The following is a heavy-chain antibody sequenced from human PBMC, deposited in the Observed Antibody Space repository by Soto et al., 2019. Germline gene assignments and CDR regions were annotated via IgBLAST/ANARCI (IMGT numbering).Heavy chain of an antibody. D-gene: IGHD4-17*01. J-gene: IGHJ6*02. Sequence: PGESLKISCKGSGYSFTSYWISWVRQMPGKGLEWMGRIDPSDSYTNYSPSFQGHVTISADKSISTAYLQWSSLKASDTAMYYCAIPTTVTPLYYGMDVWGQGTTVTLSS. CDR3: AIPTTVTPLYYGMDV. CDR1: GYSFTSYW. V-gene: IGHV5-10-1*01. CDR2: IDPSDSYT.